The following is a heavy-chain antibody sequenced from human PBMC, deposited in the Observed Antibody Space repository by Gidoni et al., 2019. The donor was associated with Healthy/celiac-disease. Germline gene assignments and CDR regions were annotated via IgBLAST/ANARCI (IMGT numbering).Heavy chain of an antibody. J-gene: IGHJ4*02. D-gene: IGHD6-19*01. Sequence: QVQLVESGGGVVQPGRSLRLSCAASGFTFSSSGMHWVRQAPGKGLEWVAVISYDGSNKYYADSVKGRFTISRDNSKNTLYLQMNSLRAEDTAVYYCARSGGYSSGWLRGWYYFDYWGQGTLVTVSS. CDR3: ARSGGYSSGWLRGWYYFDY. CDR2: ISYDGSNK. CDR1: GFTFSSSG. V-gene: IGHV3-30*03.